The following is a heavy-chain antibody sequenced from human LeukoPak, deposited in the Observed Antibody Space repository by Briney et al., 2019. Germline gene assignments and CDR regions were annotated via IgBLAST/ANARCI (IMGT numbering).Heavy chain of an antibody. CDR2: IWYDGSNK. CDR3: ARDLAVAGTGAPYYYYGMDV. D-gene: IGHD6-19*01. CDR1: GFTFSSYG. Sequence: PGGSRRLSCAASGFTFSSYGMHWVRQAPGKGMEWVAVIWYDGSNKYYADSVKGRFTISRDNSKNTLYLQMNSLRAEDTAVYYCARDLAVAGTGAPYYYYGMDVWGQGTTVTVSS. J-gene: IGHJ6*02. V-gene: IGHV3-33*01.